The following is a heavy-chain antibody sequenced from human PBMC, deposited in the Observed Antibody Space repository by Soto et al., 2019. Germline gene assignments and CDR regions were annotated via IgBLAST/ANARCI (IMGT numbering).Heavy chain of an antibody. Sequence: GASVKVSCKASGYTFTSYGISWVRQAPGQGLEWMGWISAYNGNTNYAQKLQGRVTMTTDTSTSTAYMDLRSLRSDDTAVYYCARTGGDYYGSGSYYYYYYYMDVWGKGTTVTVSS. D-gene: IGHD3-10*01. CDR3: ARTGGDYYGSGSYYYYYYYMDV. CDR2: ISAYNGNT. CDR1: GYTFTSYG. V-gene: IGHV1-18*01. J-gene: IGHJ6*03.